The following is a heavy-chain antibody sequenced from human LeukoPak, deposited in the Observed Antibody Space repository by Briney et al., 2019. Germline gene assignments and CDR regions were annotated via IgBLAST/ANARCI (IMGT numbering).Heavy chain of an antibody. J-gene: IGHJ4*02. Sequence: GGSLRLSCAASGFTFRNYWMHWVRQAPGKGLVWVSRVKGDGSFTDYADSVKGRFTISRDNAKNTLYLHMYSLRAEDTAAYYCVRDGDDYNFDYWGQGSLVTVSS. D-gene: IGHD5-24*01. V-gene: IGHV3-74*01. CDR3: VRDGDDYNFDY. CDR2: VKGDGSFT. CDR1: GFTFRNYW.